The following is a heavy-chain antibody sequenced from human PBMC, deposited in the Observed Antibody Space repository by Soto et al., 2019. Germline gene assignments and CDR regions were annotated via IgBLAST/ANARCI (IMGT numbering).Heavy chain of an antibody. Sequence: EVQLLESGGGLVQPGGSLRLSCAASGFTFSSYPMSWFRQAPGKGLEWVSAISGSAGSIYYADSVKGRCTISRDNSKNTLYLQMNSLRAEDTALYYCAKYEAYSIGWLAGYWGQGTLVTVSS. J-gene: IGHJ4*02. CDR1: GFTFSSYP. CDR2: ISGSAGSI. D-gene: IGHD6-19*01. V-gene: IGHV3-23*01. CDR3: AKYEAYSIGWLAGY.